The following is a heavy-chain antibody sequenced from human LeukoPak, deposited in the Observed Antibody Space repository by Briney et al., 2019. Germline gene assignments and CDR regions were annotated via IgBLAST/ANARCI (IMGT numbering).Heavy chain of an antibody. Sequence: GGSLRLSCAASGFTFSSYGMHWVRQAPGKGLEWVPFIRYDGSNKYYADSVKGRFTISRDNFKNTLYLQMNSLRAEDTAVYYCAKGLQYYYYYMDVWGKGTTVTVSS. J-gene: IGHJ6*03. CDR2: IRYDGSNK. CDR1: GFTFSSYG. CDR3: AKGLQYYYYYMDV. V-gene: IGHV3-30*02.